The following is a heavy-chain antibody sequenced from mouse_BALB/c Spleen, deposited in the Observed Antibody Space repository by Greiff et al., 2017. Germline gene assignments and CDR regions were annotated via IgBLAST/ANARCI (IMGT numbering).Heavy chain of an antibody. Sequence: EVKLEESGGGLVQPGGSRKLSCAASGFTFSSFGMHWVRQAPEKGLEWVAYISSGSSTIYYADTVKGRFTISRDNPKNTLFLQMTSLRSEDTAMYYCARWYYYGTGYYAMDYWGQGTSVTVSS. CDR3: ARWYYYGTGYYAMDY. V-gene: IGHV5-17*02. J-gene: IGHJ4*01. D-gene: IGHD1-1*01. CDR2: ISSGSSTI. CDR1: GFTFSSFG.